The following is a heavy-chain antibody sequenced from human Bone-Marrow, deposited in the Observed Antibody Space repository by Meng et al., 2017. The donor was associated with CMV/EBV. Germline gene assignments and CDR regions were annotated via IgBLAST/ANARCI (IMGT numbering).Heavy chain of an antibody. V-gene: IGHV4-39*07. CDR2: IYYSGST. J-gene: IGHJ4*02. D-gene: IGHD3-10*01. Sequence: SEPLSLTCTVSGGSISSSSYYWGWIRQPPGEGLEWIGSIYYSGSTYYNPSLKSRVTISVDTSKNQFSLKLSSVTAADTAVYYCARGLYGSGSYYNLRSGWDYYFDYWGQGTLVTVSS. CDR1: GGSISSSSYY. CDR3: ARGLYGSGSYYNLRSGWDYYFDY.